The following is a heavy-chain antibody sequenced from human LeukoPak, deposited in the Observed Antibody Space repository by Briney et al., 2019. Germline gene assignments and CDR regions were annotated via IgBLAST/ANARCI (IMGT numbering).Heavy chain of an antibody. CDR2: INSDGINT. CDR3: ARDPTSSWYLFIDY. J-gene: IGHJ4*02. CDR1: GFTCSNYW. D-gene: IGHD6-19*01. Sequence: GGSLRLSCAASGFTCSNYWMHWVRQAPGKGLVWVSRINSDGINTSYADSVKGRFTISRDNAKNSLFLQMTSLRVEDTAIYYCARDPTSSWYLFIDYWGQGALVTVSS. V-gene: IGHV3-74*01.